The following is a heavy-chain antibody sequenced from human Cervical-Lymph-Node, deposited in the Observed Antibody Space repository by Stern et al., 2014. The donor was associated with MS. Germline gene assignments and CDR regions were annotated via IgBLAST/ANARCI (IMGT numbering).Heavy chain of an antibody. CDR3: ARVDYDFWSGYYADY. V-gene: IGHV4-61*01. D-gene: IGHD3-3*01. J-gene: IGHJ4*02. CDR2: IEYTGST. Sequence: QLQLQESGPGLVKPSETLSLTCTVSGGSVTSGLYQWSWIRQHPGKGLEWMGNIEYTGSTSYSPSLKSRVTISIDTSKNQFSLKLGSVTAADTAIYYCARVDYDFWSGYYADYWGQGTLVTVSS. CDR1: GGSVTSGLYQ.